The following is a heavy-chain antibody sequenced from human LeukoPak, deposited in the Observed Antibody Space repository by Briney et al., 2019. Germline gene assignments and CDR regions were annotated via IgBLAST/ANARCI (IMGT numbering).Heavy chain of an antibody. CDR2: IYSGGST. CDR1: GFTVSSNY. J-gene: IGHJ4*02. CDR3: AKDRYYGSGSYLFDY. D-gene: IGHD3-10*01. V-gene: IGHV3-53*01. Sequence: GESLRLSCAASGFTVSSNYMSWVRQAPGKGLESVSLIYSGGSTSYAGSVKGRFTFSRDNSKNTLYLQMNSLRAEDTAVYYCAKDRYYGSGSYLFDYWGQGTLVTVSS.